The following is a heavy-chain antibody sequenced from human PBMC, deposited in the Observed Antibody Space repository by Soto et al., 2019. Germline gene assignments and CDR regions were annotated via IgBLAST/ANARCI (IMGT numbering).Heavy chain of an antibody. V-gene: IGHV1-18*01. D-gene: IGHD6-13*01. J-gene: IGHJ4*02. CDR3: ARGDCSSWYSPSFGY. Sequence: GASVKVSCKASGYTFTSYGISWVRQAPGQGLEWVGWISAYNGNTNYAQKLQGRVTMTTDTSTSTAYMELRRLRSDDTAVYYCARGDCSSWYSPSFGYWGQGTLVTGSS. CDR1: GYTFTSYG. CDR2: ISAYNGNT.